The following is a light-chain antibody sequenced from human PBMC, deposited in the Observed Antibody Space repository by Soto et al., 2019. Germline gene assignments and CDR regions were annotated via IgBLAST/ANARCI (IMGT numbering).Light chain of an antibody. J-gene: IGKJ3*01. CDR1: QSISSSY. CDR2: GAS. Sequence: EIVLTQSPGTLSVSPGERVTLSCRASQSISSSYLAWYQQRPGQAPRLLIFGASYRATGIPVRFSGRGSGTDFTLTISRLEPEDFAVYYCQQYNSSPPEFTFGPGTKVDSK. V-gene: IGKV3-20*01. CDR3: QQYNSSPPEFT.